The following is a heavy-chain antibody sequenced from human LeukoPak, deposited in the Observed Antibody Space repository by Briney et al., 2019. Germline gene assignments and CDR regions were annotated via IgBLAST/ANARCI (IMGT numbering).Heavy chain of an antibody. V-gene: IGHV3-30*02. CDR2: IRYDGSNK. D-gene: IGHD6-13*01. CDR3: ARDSRDAFDI. CDR1: GFTFSSYG. Sequence: PGGSLRLSCAASGFTFSSYGMHRVRQAPGKGLEWVAFIRYDGSNKYYADSVKGRFTISRDNSKNTLYLQMNSLRAEDTAVYYCARDSRDAFDIWGQGTMVTVSS. J-gene: IGHJ3*02.